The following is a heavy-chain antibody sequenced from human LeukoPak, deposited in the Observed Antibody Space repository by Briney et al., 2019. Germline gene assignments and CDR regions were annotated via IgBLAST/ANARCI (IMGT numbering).Heavy chain of an antibody. Sequence: ASVKVSCKASGYTFTSYGISWVRQAPGQGLEWMGWISAYNDNTNYAQKLQGGVTMTTDTSTSTAYMELRSLRSDDTAVYYCARDRYCSGGSCYSSVGFDPWGQGTLVTVSS. CDR3: ARDRYCSGGSCYSSVGFDP. CDR2: ISAYNDNT. D-gene: IGHD2-15*01. V-gene: IGHV1-18*01. J-gene: IGHJ5*02. CDR1: GYTFTSYG.